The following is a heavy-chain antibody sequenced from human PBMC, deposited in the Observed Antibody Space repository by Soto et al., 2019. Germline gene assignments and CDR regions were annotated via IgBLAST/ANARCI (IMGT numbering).Heavy chain of an antibody. CDR2: INHSGST. Sequence: SETLSLTCAVYGGSFSGYYWSWIRQPPGKRLEWIGEINHSGSTNYNPSLKSRVTISVDTSKNQFSLKLSSVTAADTAVYYCARDCCRYNWNRYYYYGMDVWGQGTTVTVSS. V-gene: IGHV4-34*01. CDR3: ARDCCRYNWNRYYYYGMDV. J-gene: IGHJ6*02. CDR1: GGSFSGYY. D-gene: IGHD1-20*01.